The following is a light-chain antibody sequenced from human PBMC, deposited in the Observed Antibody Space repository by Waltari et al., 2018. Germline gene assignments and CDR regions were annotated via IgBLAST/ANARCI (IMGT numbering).Light chain of an antibody. CDR1: PVPPPRTSP. V-gene: IGLV8-61*01. CDR2: KAN. Sequence: QTVVNQEPSLSVSPGWTVPLTCSFSPVPPPRTSPPSWYQQSPGPTPHTLVYKANIRSSGVPIRFSGSVLGNKAVLIITGAQAEDESTYYCLLYMGSGIWVFGGGTKLTVL. CDR3: LLYMGSGIWV. J-gene: IGLJ3*02.